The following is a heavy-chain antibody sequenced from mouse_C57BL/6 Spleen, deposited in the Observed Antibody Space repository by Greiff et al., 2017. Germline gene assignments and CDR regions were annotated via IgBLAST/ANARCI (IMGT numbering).Heavy chain of an antibody. D-gene: IGHD1-1*02. CDR2: IDPSDSYT. J-gene: IGHJ2*01. CDR3: ARWWSYYFDY. Sequence: QVQLQQPGAELVKPGASVKLSCKASGYTFTSYWMQWVKQRPGQGLEWIGEIDPSDSYTNYNQKFKGKATLTVDTSSSTAYMQLSSLTSEDSAVYYCARWWSYYFDYWGKGTTLTVSS. CDR1: GYTFTSYW. V-gene: IGHV1-50*01.